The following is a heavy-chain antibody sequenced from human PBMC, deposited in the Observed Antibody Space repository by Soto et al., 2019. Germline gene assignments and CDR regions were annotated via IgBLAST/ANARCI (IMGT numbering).Heavy chain of an antibody. Sequence: SETLSLTCTVSGGPISSSGSYWGWIRQPPGKGLEWIGTISYSETTYYNPSLRDRITISVDTSNNRFSLKLSSSTAVDTAVYYCPRWYYYGSGSSTDFDYWGQGTLVTVSS. J-gene: IGHJ4*02. CDR3: PRWYYYGSGSSTDFDY. CDR1: GGPISSSGSY. CDR2: ISYSETT. V-gene: IGHV4-39*01. D-gene: IGHD3-10*01.